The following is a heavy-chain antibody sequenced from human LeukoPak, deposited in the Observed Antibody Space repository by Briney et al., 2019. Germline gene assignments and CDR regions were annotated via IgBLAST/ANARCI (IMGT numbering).Heavy chain of an antibody. V-gene: IGHV3-11*01. Sequence: GGSLRLSCAASGFTFSDYYMSWIRRAPGKGLEWVSYISSSDGTIHYADSVKGRFTISRDNAKNSLYLQMNSLRAEDTAVYYCARDEYCSGGSCYPHMGHAFDIWGQGTMVTVSS. CDR1: GFTFSDYY. CDR2: ISSSDGTI. D-gene: IGHD2-15*01. CDR3: ARDEYCSGGSCYPHMGHAFDI. J-gene: IGHJ3*02.